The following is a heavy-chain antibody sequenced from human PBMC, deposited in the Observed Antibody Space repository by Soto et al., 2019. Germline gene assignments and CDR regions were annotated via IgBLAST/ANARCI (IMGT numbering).Heavy chain of an antibody. CDR3: APHRVITRGRGVVPIYDGMDV. CDR2: FDPEDGET. V-gene: IGHV1-24*01. J-gene: IGHJ6*02. D-gene: IGHD3-10*01. CDR1: GYTLTELS. Sequence: ASVQVSCKVSGYTLTELSMHWVRQAPGKGLEWMGGFDPEDGETIYAQKFQGRVTMTEDTSTDTAYMELSSLRSEDTAVYYCAPHRVITRGRGVVPIYDGMDVWGERT.